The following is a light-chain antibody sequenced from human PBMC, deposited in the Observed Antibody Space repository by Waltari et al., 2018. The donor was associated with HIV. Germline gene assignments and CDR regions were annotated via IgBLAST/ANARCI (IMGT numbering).Light chain of an antibody. J-gene: IGLJ2*01. V-gene: IGLV4-69*01. Sequence: QPVVTQSPSAAASLGASVKLTCTMSSGHSDYAIARHQQHPQKGPRYLMRLNNDGSHYKGDGIPDRFSGSSSGAERYLIISSLQSGDEADYYCQTWDTGIIIFGGGTKLTVL. CDR1: SGHSDYA. CDR2: LNNDGSH. CDR3: QTWDTGIII.